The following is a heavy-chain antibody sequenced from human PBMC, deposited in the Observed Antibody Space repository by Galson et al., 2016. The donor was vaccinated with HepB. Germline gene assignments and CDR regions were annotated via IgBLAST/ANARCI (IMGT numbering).Heavy chain of an antibody. J-gene: IGHJ4*02. D-gene: IGHD2-2*01. CDR1: GFAFSTYA. Sequence: SLRLSCAASGFAFSTYAMHWVRQAPGKGLEWVAVISYDGNNNHYADSVKGRFTIARDNSRNTLYLQMSSLRAEDTAMYYCSRARCSGTSCYSFDYWGQGTLVTVSS. V-gene: IGHV3-30*04. CDR2: ISYDGNNN. CDR3: SRARCSGTSCYSFDY.